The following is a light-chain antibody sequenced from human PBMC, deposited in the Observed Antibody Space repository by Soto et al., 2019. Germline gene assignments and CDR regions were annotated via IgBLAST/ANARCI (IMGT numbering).Light chain of an antibody. V-gene: IGKV3-11*01. CDR3: QQRSNWPSA. Sequence: EIVLTQSPATLSLSPGERATLSCRASQSVSSYVAWYQQKPGQAPRLLIYDASNRATGIPARFSGSGSGTDFTLTLSSLESEDFAVYYCQQRSNWPSAFGGGTKVDI. CDR2: DAS. J-gene: IGKJ4*01. CDR1: QSVSSY.